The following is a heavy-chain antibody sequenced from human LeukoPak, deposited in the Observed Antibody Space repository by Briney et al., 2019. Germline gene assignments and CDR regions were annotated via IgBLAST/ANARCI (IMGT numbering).Heavy chain of an antibody. CDR3: AKEWTVVPAASLGY. CDR1: GFTFSGYA. CDR2: ISGSGGST. V-gene: IGHV3-23*01. J-gene: IGHJ4*02. Sequence: GGSLRLSCAASGFTFSGYAMSWVRQAPGKGLEWVSAISGSGGSTYYAESVKGRFTISRDNSKNTLYLQMNSLRAEDTAVYYCAKEWTVVPAASLGYWGQGTLVTVSS. D-gene: IGHD2-2*01.